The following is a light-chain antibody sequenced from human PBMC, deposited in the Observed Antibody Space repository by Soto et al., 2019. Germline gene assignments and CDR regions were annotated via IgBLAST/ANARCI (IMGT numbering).Light chain of an antibody. CDR1: QGISTW. J-gene: IGKJ1*01. Sequence: DIQMTQSPSSVSASVGDRVTITCRASQGISTWLAWYQQKPGKAPKLLIHGASSLQSGVPSRFSGSRSGPDFTLTISSLQPEDFATYYCQQSYSSPPTFGQGTKVDIK. CDR3: QQSYSSPPT. V-gene: IGKV1-12*01. CDR2: GAS.